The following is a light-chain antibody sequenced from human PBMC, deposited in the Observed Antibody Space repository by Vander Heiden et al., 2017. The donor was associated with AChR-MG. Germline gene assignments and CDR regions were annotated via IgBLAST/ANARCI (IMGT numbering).Light chain of an antibody. CDR1: SSNNGSNT. J-gene: IGLJ3*02. V-gene: IGLV1-44*01. CDR2: SNN. Sequence: QSVLTQPPSASGTPGQRVTIPCSGSSSNNGSNTVNWYQQLPGTAPNLLIYSNNQRPSGVPDRFSGSKSGTSASLAISGLQSEDEADYYCAAWDDSLNGWVFGGGTKLTVL. CDR3: AAWDDSLNGWV.